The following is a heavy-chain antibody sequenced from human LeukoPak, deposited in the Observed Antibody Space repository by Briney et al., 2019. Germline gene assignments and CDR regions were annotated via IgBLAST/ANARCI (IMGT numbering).Heavy chain of an antibody. CDR3: AGEGVAVAGVYYFDY. J-gene: IGHJ4*02. Sequence: ASVKVSCKASGYTLTSYGISWVRQAPGQGLEWMGWISAYNGNTNYAQKLQGRVTMTTDTSTSTAYMELRSLRSDDTAVYYCAGEGVAVAGVYYFDYWGQGTLVTVSS. CDR2: ISAYNGNT. CDR1: GYTLTSYG. D-gene: IGHD6-19*01. V-gene: IGHV1-18*01.